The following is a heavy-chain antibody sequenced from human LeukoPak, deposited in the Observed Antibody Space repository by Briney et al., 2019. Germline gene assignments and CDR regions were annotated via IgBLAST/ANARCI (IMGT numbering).Heavy chain of an antibody. D-gene: IGHD6-13*01. V-gene: IGHV4-4*07. Sequence: SETLSLTCTVSDGSISSNYWSWIRQPAGKGLDWIGRICSSGNINYNPSLRSRVTMSVDTSNNQFSLKLSSVTAADTAVYYCGRGGIAAAASGIDYWGQGTLVTVSS. J-gene: IGHJ4*02. CDR2: ICSSGNI. CDR3: GRGGIAAAASGIDY. CDR1: DGSISSNY.